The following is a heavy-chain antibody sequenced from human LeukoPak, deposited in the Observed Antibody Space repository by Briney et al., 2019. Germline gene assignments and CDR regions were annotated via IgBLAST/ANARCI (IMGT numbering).Heavy chain of an antibody. Sequence: GGSLRLSCAASGFTFSSYAMHWVRQAPGKGLEWVAVISYDGSNKYYADSVKGRFTISRDNSKNTLYLQMNSLRAEDTAVYYYAIVGATGYWGQGTLVTVSS. J-gene: IGHJ4*02. CDR1: GFTFSSYA. CDR3: AIVGATGY. CDR2: ISYDGSNK. V-gene: IGHV3-30*01. D-gene: IGHD1-26*01.